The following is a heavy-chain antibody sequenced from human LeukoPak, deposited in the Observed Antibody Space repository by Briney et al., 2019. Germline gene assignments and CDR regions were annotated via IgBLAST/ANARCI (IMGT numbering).Heavy chain of an antibody. CDR2: VYGGGFT. V-gene: IGHV3-66*01. D-gene: IGHD3-10*01. CDR3: ARRGPTYWYFDL. CDR1: GFNVSSNF. Sequence: PGRSLRLSRAASGFNVSSNFMSWVRQAPGKGLEWVSVVYGGGFTYYADSVKGRFTISRDNSKNTLSLQMNSLRAEDTAMYYCARRGPTYWYFDLWGRGTLVTVSS. J-gene: IGHJ2*01.